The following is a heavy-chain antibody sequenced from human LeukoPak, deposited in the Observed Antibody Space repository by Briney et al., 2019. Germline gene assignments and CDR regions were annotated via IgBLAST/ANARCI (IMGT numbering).Heavy chain of an antibody. CDR2: INPNSGGT. Sequence: ASVKVSCKASGYTFIGHYMHWVRQAPGQGLEWMGWINPNSGGTNYAQKFQGRVTMTRDTSISTAYMELSRLRSDDTAVYYCARARSTGYFDYWGQGTLVTVSS. J-gene: IGHJ4*02. V-gene: IGHV1-2*02. CDR1: GYTFIGHY. CDR3: ARARSTGYFDY.